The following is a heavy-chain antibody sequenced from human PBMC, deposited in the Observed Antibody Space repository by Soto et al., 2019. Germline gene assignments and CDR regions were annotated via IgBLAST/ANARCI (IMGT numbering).Heavy chain of an antibody. D-gene: IGHD2-15*01. CDR1: GYTFTSYD. Sequence: VKVSCKASGYTFTSYDINWVRQATGQGLEWMGWMNPNSGNTGYAQKFQGRVTMTRNTSISTAYMELSSLRSEDTAVYYCARRDCSGGSCYYEHAFDIWGQGTMVTVSS. CDR2: MNPNSGNT. J-gene: IGHJ3*02. V-gene: IGHV1-8*01. CDR3: ARRDCSGGSCYYEHAFDI.